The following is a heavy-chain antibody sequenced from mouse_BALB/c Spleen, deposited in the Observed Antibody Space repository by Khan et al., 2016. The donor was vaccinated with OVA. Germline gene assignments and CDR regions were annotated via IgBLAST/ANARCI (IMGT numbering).Heavy chain of an antibody. CDR1: GFTFSYYR. CDR2: ITVISDNSGA. J-gene: IGHJ2*01. CDR3: SRGGYYYGTPFDY. V-gene: IGHV13-2*02. Sequence: VQLVETGGGLVRPGNSLKLSCVTSGFTFSYYRMHWLRQFPGKRLEWIAVITVISDNSGANYAESVKGRFTISRDDSKSSVYLQMNRLREEDTATYYCSRGGYYYGTPFDYWGQGTTLTVSS. D-gene: IGHD1-1*01.